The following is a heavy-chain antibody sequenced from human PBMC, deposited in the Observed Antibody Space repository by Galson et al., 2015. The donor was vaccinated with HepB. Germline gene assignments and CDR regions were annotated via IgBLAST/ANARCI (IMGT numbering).Heavy chain of an antibody. CDR1: GVSVSSSSYY. D-gene: IGHD2-15*01. Sequence: LSLTCAVSGVSVSSSSYYWGWIRQPPGKGLEWVGRFYFSGTTYYNPSLKSRVTISGDTSKNQFSLSLRSVTAADTAVYYCARRGAATDAFDIWGQGTMVTVSS. V-gene: IGHV4-39*01. J-gene: IGHJ3*02. CDR2: FYFSGTT. CDR3: ARRGAATDAFDI.